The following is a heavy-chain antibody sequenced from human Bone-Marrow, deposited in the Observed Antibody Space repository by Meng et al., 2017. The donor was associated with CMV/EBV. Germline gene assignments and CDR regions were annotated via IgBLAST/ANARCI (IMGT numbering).Heavy chain of an antibody. J-gene: IGHJ4*02. V-gene: IGHV4-30-4*08. D-gene: IGHD3-3*01. Sequence: SETLSLTCTVSGGSISSGDYYWSWIRQPPGKGLEWIGYIYYSGSTYYNPSLKSRVTISVDTSKNQFSLKLSSVTAADTAVYYCARVGFGGLEWLSSFGWSYWGQGTLVTVA. CDR3: ARVGFGGLEWLSSFGWSY. CDR2: IYYSGST. CDR1: GGSISSGDYY.